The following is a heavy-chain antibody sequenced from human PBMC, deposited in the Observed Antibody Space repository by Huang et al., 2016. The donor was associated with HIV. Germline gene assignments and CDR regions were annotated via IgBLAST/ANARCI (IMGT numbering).Heavy chain of an antibody. D-gene: IGHD2-21*01. V-gene: IGHV1-18*01. J-gene: IGHJ4*02. CDR1: GYTFSIYG. Sequence: QVQLVQTGPEVKKPGASVKVSCKASGYTFSIYGISGVRQAPGHGPGWRGWVNTYSGSTNYSQKFQGRVTMTTAPSTSTAYMDLRSLTSDDTAVYYSARVPRDQYSDYWGQGTLVTVSS. CDR2: VNTYSGST. CDR3: ARVPRDQYSDY.